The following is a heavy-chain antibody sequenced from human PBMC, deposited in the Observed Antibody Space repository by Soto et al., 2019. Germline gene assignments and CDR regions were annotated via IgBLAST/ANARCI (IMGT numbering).Heavy chain of an antibody. V-gene: IGHV4-34*01. CDR3: ARLASGWQYYYFDF. CDR1: GGSFSPYF. CDR2: INHSGST. Sequence: QVQLQQWGAGLLKPSETLSLTCAVYGGSFSPYFWSLIRQPPGKGLEWIGEINHSGSTNYNPSLTRRATLSVDTSKNQVSLKLTSVTAADTAVYYCARLASGWQYYYFDFWGRGTPVTVSS. D-gene: IGHD6-19*01. J-gene: IGHJ2*01.